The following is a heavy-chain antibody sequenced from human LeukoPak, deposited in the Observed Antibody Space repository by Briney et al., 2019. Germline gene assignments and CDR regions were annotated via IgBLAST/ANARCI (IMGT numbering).Heavy chain of an antibody. CDR3: ASLSGMYSSSWPDY. V-gene: IGHV4-39*01. CDR1: GGSIGSYDYY. CDR2: IFYTGST. Sequence: PSETLSLTCTVSGGSIGSYDYYWGWIRQPPGKGLECIGSIFYTGSTYYNPSLKSRVTISADTSKNQFSLKLSSVTAADTAVYYCASLSGMYSSSWPDYWGQGTLVTVSS. D-gene: IGHD6-13*01. J-gene: IGHJ4*02.